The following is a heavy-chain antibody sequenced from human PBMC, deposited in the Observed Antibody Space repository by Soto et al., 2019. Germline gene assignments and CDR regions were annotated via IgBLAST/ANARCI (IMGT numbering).Heavy chain of an antibody. D-gene: IGHD3-10*01. CDR3: SRDAWGGP. CDR2: INSDGTTT. Sequence: QVQLMQSGGGLVKPGGSLRLSCAASGFNFDDYYMSWIRQAPGKGLEWVADINSDGTTTHYADSVKGRFTISRDNAKKSVYLQMISLRLDDTAVYYCSRDAWGGPSGQGTMVTVSS. J-gene: IGHJ5*02. V-gene: IGHV3-11*01. CDR1: GFNFDDYY.